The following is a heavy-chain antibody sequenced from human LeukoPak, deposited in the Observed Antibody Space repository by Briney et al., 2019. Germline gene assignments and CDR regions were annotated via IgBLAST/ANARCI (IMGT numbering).Heavy chain of an antibody. CDR1: GYIFTTYW. CDR2: VYPGDSAT. J-gene: IGHJ6*04. Sequence: GESLKISCKGSGYIFTTYWIAWVRQMPGKGLEWMGIVYPGDSATTYSPSFQGQVTISVDKSISTAYLQWSRRKASDTATFYCARSGVRGMDVWGKGTTVSIFS. D-gene: IGHD3-10*01. V-gene: IGHV5-51*01. CDR3: ARSGVRGMDV.